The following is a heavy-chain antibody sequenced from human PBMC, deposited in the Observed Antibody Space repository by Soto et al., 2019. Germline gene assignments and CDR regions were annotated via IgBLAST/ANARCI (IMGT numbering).Heavy chain of an antibody. J-gene: IGHJ6*02. D-gene: IGHD3-16*01. CDR2: ISPYNGNT. Sequence: ASVKVSCTDSGYTFTIYGISWVRQAPGQGLEWMGWISPYNGNTNYAQKLQGRVTMTTDTSTSTAYMELRSLRSDDTAVYYCARGIGGYFGVDYYYGMDVWGQGTMVTVSS. V-gene: IGHV1-18*01. CDR3: ARGIGGYFGVDYYYGMDV. CDR1: GYTFTIYG.